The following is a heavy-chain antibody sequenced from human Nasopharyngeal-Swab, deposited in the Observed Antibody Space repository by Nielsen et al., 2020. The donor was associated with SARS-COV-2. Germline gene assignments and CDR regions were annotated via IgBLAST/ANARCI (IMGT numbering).Heavy chain of an antibody. CDR1: GFTFNNYN. V-gene: IGHV3-49*04. CDR2: IRSRAYGGTT. D-gene: IGHD3-3*01. CDR3: TRGSRYYPDYYFGMDV. J-gene: IGHJ6*02. Sequence: GGSLRLSCAASGFTFNNYNFNWVRQAPGKGLEWVGLIRSRAYGGTTEYAASVKGRFSISRDDSKRIAYLQMNSLKTEDTAVYYCTRGSRYYPDYYFGMDVWGQGTTVTVSS.